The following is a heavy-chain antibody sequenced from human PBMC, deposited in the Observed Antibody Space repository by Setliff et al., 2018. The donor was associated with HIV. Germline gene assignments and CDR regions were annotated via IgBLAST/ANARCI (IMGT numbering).Heavy chain of an antibody. D-gene: IGHD6-6*01. Sequence: SETLSLTCAVYGGSFSGYYWSWIRQPPGKGLEWIGEINHSGSTNYNPSLKSRVTISVDTSKNQFSLKLSSATAADTTVYYCATRPRIAARPFDYWGQGMLVTVSS. V-gene: IGHV4-34*01. J-gene: IGHJ4*02. CDR2: INHSGST. CDR1: GGSFSGYY. CDR3: ATRPRIAARPFDY.